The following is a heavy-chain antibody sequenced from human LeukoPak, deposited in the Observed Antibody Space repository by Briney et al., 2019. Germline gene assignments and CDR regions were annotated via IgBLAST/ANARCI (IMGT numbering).Heavy chain of an antibody. CDR3: ARGGNYDSSGYSQTDY. V-gene: IGHV5-51*01. D-gene: IGHD3-22*01. Sequence: GESLKISCKGSGYSFTSYWIGWVRQMPGKGLEWMGIIYPGDSDTRYSPSFQGQVTTSADKSISTAYLQWSSLKASDTAMYYCARGGNYDSSGYSQTDYWGQGTLVTVSS. CDR2: IYPGDSDT. J-gene: IGHJ4*02. CDR1: GYSFTSYW.